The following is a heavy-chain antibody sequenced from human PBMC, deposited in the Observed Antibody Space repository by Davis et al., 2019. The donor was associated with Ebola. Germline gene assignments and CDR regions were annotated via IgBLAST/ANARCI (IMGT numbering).Heavy chain of an antibody. CDR1: GGSINNYF. Sequence: ETLSLTCTVSGGSINNYFWSWIRQPPGKGLEWVSVIYSGGSTSYADSVKGRFTISRHNSKNTVYLQMNSLRAEDTAVYYCASSQRVPWGYYYYAMDVWGQGTTVTVSS. CDR3: ASSQRVPWGYYYYAMDV. V-gene: IGHV3-53*04. J-gene: IGHJ6*02. D-gene: IGHD7-27*01. CDR2: IYSGGST.